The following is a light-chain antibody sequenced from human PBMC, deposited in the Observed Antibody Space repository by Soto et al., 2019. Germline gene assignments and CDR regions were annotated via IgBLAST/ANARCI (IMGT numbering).Light chain of an antibody. Sequence: IQMTQSPATLSASVRDRVTITFRASQNIYTWLAWYQQKPGKDPKLLIYEASSLETGAPSRFSGSGSGTEFTLTISSLQPDDFATYYCQQYNTFWTFGQGTKVDIK. CDR3: QQYNTFWT. CDR2: EAS. J-gene: IGKJ1*01. V-gene: IGKV1-5*03. CDR1: QNIYTW.